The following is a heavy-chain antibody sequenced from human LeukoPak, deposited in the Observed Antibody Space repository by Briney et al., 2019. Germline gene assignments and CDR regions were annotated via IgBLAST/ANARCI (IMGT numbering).Heavy chain of an antibody. D-gene: IGHD3-3*01. CDR2: ISSSSSTI. CDR1: GFTFSSYS. CDR3: ARGNYDFWSGLSSL. J-gene: IGHJ4*02. V-gene: IGHV3-48*01. Sequence: GGSLRLSCAACGFTFSSYSMNWVRQAPGKGLEWVSYISSSSSTIYYAHSVKGRFTISRDNAKNPLYLQMNSLRAEDTAVYYCARGNYDFWSGLSSLWGQGTLVTVSS.